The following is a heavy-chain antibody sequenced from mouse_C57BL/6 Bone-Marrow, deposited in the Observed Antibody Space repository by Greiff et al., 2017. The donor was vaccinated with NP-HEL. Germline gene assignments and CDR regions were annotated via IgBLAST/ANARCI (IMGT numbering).Heavy chain of an antibody. CDR3: TRVGNSRRFAY. Sequence: EVKLEESGEGLVKPGGSLKLSCAASGFTFSSYAMSWVRQTPEKRLEWVAYISSGGDYIYYADTVKGRFTISRDNARNTLYLQMSSLKSEDTAMYYCTRVGNSRRFAYWGQGTLVTVSA. CDR1: GFTFSSYA. V-gene: IGHV5-9-1*02. J-gene: IGHJ3*01. CDR2: ISSGGDYI. D-gene: IGHD2-1*01.